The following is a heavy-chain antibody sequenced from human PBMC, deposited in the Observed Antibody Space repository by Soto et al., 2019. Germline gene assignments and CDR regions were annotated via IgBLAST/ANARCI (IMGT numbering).Heavy chain of an antibody. J-gene: IGHJ3*02. CDR2: ISASGGST. Sequence: PGGSLRLSCAASGFIFSDYTVVRVRQAPGKGLEWVSGISASGGSTYYGASVQGRFTISRDNSRNTLYLQMDNLRAEDTAVYYCAKVGPFFYDTTGRGGASDIWGQGTTVTVSS. D-gene: IGHD3-22*01. V-gene: IGHV3-23*01. CDR1: GFIFSDYT. CDR3: AKVGPFFYDTTGRGGASDI.